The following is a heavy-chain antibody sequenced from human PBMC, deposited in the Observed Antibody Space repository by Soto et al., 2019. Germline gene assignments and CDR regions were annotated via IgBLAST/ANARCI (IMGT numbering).Heavy chain of an antibody. D-gene: IGHD3-3*01. Sequence: GASVKVSCKASGGTFSSYAISWVRQAPGQGLEWMGGIIPIFGTANYAQKFQGRVTITADESTSTAYMELSSLRSEDTAVYYCAREVESTPPSYYFDYWGQGTLVTVSS. V-gene: IGHV1-69*13. J-gene: IGHJ4*02. CDR3: AREVESTPPSYYFDY. CDR1: GGTFSSYA. CDR2: IIPIFGTA.